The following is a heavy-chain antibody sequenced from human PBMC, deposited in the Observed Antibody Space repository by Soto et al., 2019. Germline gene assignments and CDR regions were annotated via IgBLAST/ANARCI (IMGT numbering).Heavy chain of an antibody. CDR3: VQSRCGGDCLEIYSSHAYNGLDV. Sequence: QVTLKESGPTLVKPTQTLTLTCTVSGLSLRTTGVGVGWVRQPPGKALEWLALLYWDDEKRYSPSLRSRLTIAKDISEKQVVLTMTNMDTVDTATYYCVQSRCGGDCLEIYSSHAYNGLDVWGQGTTVTVSS. J-gene: IGHJ6*02. V-gene: IGHV2-5*02. CDR2: LYWDDEK. CDR1: GLSLRTTGVG. D-gene: IGHD2-21*02.